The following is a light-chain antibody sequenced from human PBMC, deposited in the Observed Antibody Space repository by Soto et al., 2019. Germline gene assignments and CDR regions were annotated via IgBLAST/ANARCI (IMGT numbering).Light chain of an antibody. CDR1: QSIYSS. CDR2: AAS. CDR3: QQSYSAPYP. V-gene: IGKV1-39*01. J-gene: IGKJ2*01. Sequence: DIQMTQSPSSLSASVGDRVTITCRASQSIYSSLNWYHQKPGKATKLLIYAASNLQSGVPSRFSGSGSGTDFTISISSLQPEDFATYYCQQSYSAPYPFGQGTKLEI.